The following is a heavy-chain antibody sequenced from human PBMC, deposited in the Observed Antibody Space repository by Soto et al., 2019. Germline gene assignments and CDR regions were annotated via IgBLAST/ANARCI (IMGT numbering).Heavy chain of an antibody. V-gene: IGHV4-34*01. CDR1: GGSFSGYY. D-gene: IGHD3-10*01. J-gene: IGHJ4*02. Sequence: QVQLQQWGAGLLKPSETLSLTCAVYGGSFSGYYWSWIRQPPGKGLEWIGEINHSGSTNYNPSLKSRVTISVDTSKNQFSLKLSSVTAADTAVYYCARVPYYYGSGSYLDWGQGTLVTVSS. CDR2: INHSGST. CDR3: ARVPYYYGSGSYLD.